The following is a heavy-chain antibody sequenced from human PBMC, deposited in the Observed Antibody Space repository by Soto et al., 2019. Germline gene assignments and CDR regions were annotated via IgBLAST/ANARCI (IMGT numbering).Heavy chain of an antibody. Sequence: SETLSLTCTVSGDSISSSNYLWGWTRQPPGKGLEWIGSFSFGGPTYYNPSLESRVTISVDTSKNQFSLRLRSVTAADTALYYCASGYSTNNWFDPWGQGTLVTVSS. CDR3: ASGYSTNNWFDP. CDR2: FSFGGPT. V-gene: IGHV4-39*01. D-gene: IGHD2-15*01. CDR1: GDSISSSNYL. J-gene: IGHJ5*02.